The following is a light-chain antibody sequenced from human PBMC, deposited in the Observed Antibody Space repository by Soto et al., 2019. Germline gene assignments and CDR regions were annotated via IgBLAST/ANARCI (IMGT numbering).Light chain of an antibody. CDR3: QQADTFPIT. V-gene: IGKV1D-12*01. CDR2: SAS. Sequence: DIQMTQSPSSVSASVGDRVTITCQASQGISRSLAWYQQKPGKAPKXLIYSASSLQSGVPSRFSGSGFGTDLTITISSLQPEDFETYDCQQADTFPITFGQGTRLEIK. CDR1: QGISRS. J-gene: IGKJ5*01.